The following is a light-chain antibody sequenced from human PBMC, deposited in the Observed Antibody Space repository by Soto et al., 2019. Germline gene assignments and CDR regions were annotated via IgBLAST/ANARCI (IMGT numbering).Light chain of an antibody. CDR1: QDISNN. CDR2: AAS. J-gene: IGKJ3*01. CDR3: QQYNSYPFT. Sequence: DIQMTQSPSSLSASVGDRVTITCRASQDISNNLAWCQQKPGKVPKLLMYAASTLQPGVPSRFSGSGSGTDFTLTISSLQPDDFATYYCQQYNSYPFTFGPGTKVDIK. V-gene: IGKV1-27*01.